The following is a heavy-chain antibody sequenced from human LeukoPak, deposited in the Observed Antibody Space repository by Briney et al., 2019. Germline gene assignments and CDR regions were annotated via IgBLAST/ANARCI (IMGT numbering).Heavy chain of an antibody. V-gene: IGHV1-2*06. J-gene: IGHJ4*02. CDR2: INPNSGGT. Sequence: ASVKVSCKASGYTFTGYYMHWVRQAPGQGLEWMGRINPNSGGTNYAQKFQGRVTMARDTSISTAYMELSRLRSDDTAVCYCAGEGRDGYNLPTDYWGQGTLVTVSS. D-gene: IGHD5-24*01. CDR1: GYTFTGYY. CDR3: AGEGRDGYNLPTDY.